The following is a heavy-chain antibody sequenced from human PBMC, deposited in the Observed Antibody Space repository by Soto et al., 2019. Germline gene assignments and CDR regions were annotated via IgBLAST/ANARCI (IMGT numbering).Heavy chain of an antibody. Sequence: ASVKVSCKASGYTFTSYYMHWVRQAPEQGLEWMGIINPSGGSTSYAQKFQGRVTMTRDTSTSTVYMELSSLRSEDTAVYYCARDPIYDILTGYYHEFDYWGQGTLVTVSS. D-gene: IGHD3-9*01. CDR1: GYTFTSYY. CDR3: ARDPIYDILTGYYHEFDY. CDR2: INPSGGST. V-gene: IGHV1-46*01. J-gene: IGHJ4*02.